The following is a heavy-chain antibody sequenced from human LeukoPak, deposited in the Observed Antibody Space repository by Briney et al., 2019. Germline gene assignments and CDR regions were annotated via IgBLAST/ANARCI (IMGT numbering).Heavy chain of an antibody. CDR2: IYSSGST. D-gene: IGHD5-18*01. J-gene: IGHJ4*02. V-gene: IGHV4-61*02. CDR3: ARHGDQLWLRYYFDY. Sequence: PSETLPLTCTVSGGSISSGSYYWNWIRQPAGKGLEWIGRIYSSGSTNYNPSLKSRVTISVDTSKNQFSLKLSSVTAADTAVYYCARHGDQLWLRYYFDYWGQGTLVTVSS. CDR1: GGSISSGSYY.